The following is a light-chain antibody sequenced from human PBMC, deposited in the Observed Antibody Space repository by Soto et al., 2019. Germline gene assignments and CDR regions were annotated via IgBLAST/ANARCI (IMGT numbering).Light chain of an antibody. CDR3: QQYDNLPGT. CDR2: STS. CDR1: QYVRDSD. V-gene: IGKV3-20*01. J-gene: IGKJ1*01. Sequence: EVVLTQSPGTLSLSPGERATLSCRASQYVRDSDVAWYQQKPGQALRLLIYSTSSRATGIPDRFSGSGSGTDFTLTISRLEPEDSAVYHCQQYDNLPGTFGQGTRVEIK.